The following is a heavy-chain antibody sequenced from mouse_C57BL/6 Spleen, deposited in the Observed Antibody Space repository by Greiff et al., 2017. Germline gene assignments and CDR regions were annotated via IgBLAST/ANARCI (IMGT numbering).Heavy chain of an antibody. Sequence: EVMLVESGGDLVKPGGSLKLSCAASGFTFSSYGMSWVRQTPDKRLEWVATISSGGSYTYYPDSVKGRFTISRDNAKNTLYLQMSSLKSEDTAMYYCARQLGSSHWYFDVWGTGTTVTVSS. CDR1: GFTFSSYG. CDR3: ARQLGSSHWYFDV. V-gene: IGHV5-6*01. D-gene: IGHD1-1*01. CDR2: ISSGGSYT. J-gene: IGHJ1*03.